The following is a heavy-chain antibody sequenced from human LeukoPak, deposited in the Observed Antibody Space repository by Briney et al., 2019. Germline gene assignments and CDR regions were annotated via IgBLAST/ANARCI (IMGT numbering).Heavy chain of an antibody. CDR2: INPNSGGT. J-gene: IGHJ6*03. CDR3: ARGSLEYYYYMDV. Sequence: ASVKVSCKASGYTFTGYYMHWVRQAPGQGLEWMGWINPNSGGTNYAQKFQGWVTMTRDTSISTAYMELSRLRSDDTAVYYCARGSLEYYYYMDVWGKGTTVTVSS. V-gene: IGHV1-2*04. CDR1: GYTFTGYY.